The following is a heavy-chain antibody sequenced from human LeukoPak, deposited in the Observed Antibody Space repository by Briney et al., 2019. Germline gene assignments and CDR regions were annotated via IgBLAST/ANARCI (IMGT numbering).Heavy chain of an antibody. V-gene: IGHV1-3*01. CDR2: INAGNGNT. J-gene: IGHJ4*02. CDR3: ARVQSAYCSSSSCYGGYFDY. Sequence: GASVKVSCKASVYTFTSYAMHWVRQAPGQRPEWMGWINAGNGNTKYSQKFQGRVTITRDTSASTAYMELSSLRPEDTAVYYCARVQSAYCSSSSCYGGYFDYWGQGTLVTVSS. CDR1: VYTFTSYA. D-gene: IGHD2-2*01.